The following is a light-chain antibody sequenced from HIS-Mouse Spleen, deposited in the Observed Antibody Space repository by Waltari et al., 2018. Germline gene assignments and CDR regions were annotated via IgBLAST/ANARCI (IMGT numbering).Light chain of an antibody. V-gene: IGLV3-10*01. CDR2: EDS. Sequence: SYELTHPPSVSVSTGQTARITCPGDALPKKYHNWYQQKSGQAPVLVIYEDSKRPSGIPARFSGSSSGTMATLTISGAQVEDEADYYCYSTDSSGNHRVFGGGTKLTVL. CDR1: ALPKKY. CDR3: YSTDSSGNHRV. J-gene: IGLJ2*01.